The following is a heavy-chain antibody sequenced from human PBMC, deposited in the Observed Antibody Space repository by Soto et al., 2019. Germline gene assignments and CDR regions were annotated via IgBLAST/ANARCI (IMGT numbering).Heavy chain of an antibody. D-gene: IGHD6-6*01. J-gene: IGHJ5*02. CDR2: IKQDGSEK. Sequence: GGALGLSCAASGFTFSSYSMSWVRQAPGKGLEWVANIKQDGSEKYCVDSVKGRFTISRDNAKNSLYLQMNSLRAEDTAVYYCARDEGAARPVDWFDPWGQGTLVTVSS. V-gene: IGHV3-7*03. CDR3: ARDEGAARPVDWFDP. CDR1: GFTFSSYS.